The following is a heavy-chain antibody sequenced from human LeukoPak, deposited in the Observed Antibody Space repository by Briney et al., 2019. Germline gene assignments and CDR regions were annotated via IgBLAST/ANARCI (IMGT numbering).Heavy chain of an antibody. CDR1: GYTFTSYG. CDR3: ATSDGVVTPRALDY. V-gene: IGHV1-18*01. J-gene: IGHJ4*02. CDR2: ISAYNSNT. D-gene: IGHD4-23*01. Sequence: ASVKVSCKASGYTFTSYGISWVRQAPGQGLEWMGWISAYNSNTNYAQKLQGRVTMTTDTSTITAYMELRSLRSDDTAVYYCATSDGVVTPRALDYWGQGTLVTVSS.